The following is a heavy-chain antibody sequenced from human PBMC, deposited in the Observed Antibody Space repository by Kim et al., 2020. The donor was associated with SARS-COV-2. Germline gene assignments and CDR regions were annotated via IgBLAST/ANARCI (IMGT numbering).Heavy chain of an antibody. CDR2: FVPITGTG. J-gene: IGHJ6*02. CDR1: GGTFSAYG. D-gene: IGHD1-7*01. CDR3: ARSSELYGLDV. Sequence: SVKVSCKASGGTFSAYGISWVRRAPGQGLEWMGRFVPITGTGNYAQKFQGRITITADKSSTTGYMDLSSLRSEDTAVYFCARSSELYGLDVWGQGTTV. V-gene: IGHV1-69*04.